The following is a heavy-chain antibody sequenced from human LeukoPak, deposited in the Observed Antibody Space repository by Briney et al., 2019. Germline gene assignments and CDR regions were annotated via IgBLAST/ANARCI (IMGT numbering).Heavy chain of an antibody. Sequence: GASVKVSCKASGYTFTSYATSWVRQAPGQGLEWMGGIIPIFGTANYAQKFQGRVTITADESTSTAYMELSSLRSEDTAVYYCARGVGCSSTSCYGYYYGMDVWGQGTTVTVSS. CDR1: GYTFTSYA. J-gene: IGHJ6*02. CDR2: IIPIFGTA. CDR3: ARGVGCSSTSCYGYYYGMDV. D-gene: IGHD2-2*01. V-gene: IGHV1-69*13.